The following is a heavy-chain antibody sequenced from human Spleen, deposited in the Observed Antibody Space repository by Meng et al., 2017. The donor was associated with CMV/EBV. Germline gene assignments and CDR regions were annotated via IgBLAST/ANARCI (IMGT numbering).Heavy chain of an antibody. J-gene: IGHJ4*02. V-gene: IGHV3-7*03. Sequence: GESLKISCAASGFTFSSYWMSWVRQAPGKGLEWVANIKQDGSEKYNVDSVKGRFTISRDNSNNTLYLQMNSLRADDTAVYYCARGEGSGDQWGQGTLVTVSS. D-gene: IGHD6-19*01. CDR1: GFTFSSYW. CDR2: IKQDGSEK. CDR3: ARGEGSGDQ.